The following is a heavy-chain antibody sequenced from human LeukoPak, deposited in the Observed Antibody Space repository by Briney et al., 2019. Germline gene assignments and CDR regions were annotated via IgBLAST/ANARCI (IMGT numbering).Heavy chain of an antibody. Sequence: ASVKVSCKASGYTFSGYYIHWVRQAPGQGLEWMGWINPNSGGTNYARKFQGRVTMTRDTSISTAYMELSRLRSDDTAVYYCVRGLHGGFDPWGQGTLVIVSS. CDR1: GYTFSGYY. CDR2: INPNSGGT. D-gene: IGHD3-10*01. V-gene: IGHV1-2*02. J-gene: IGHJ5*02. CDR3: VRGLHGGFDP.